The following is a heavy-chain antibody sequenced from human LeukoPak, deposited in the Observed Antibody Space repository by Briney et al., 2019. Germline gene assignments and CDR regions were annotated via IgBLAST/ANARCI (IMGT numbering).Heavy chain of an antibody. CDR3: ARGVFRFLEAKDV. Sequence: SQTLSLTCTVSGASISSADYYWRWIRQPPGKGLEWIGYVSYSGCTYYNPSLKSRVTISVDTSRNQFSLKLNSVTAADTAMYYCARGVFRFLEAKDVWGKGTTVTVSS. D-gene: IGHD3-3*01. CDR2: VSYSGCT. V-gene: IGHV4-30-4*08. CDR1: GASISSADYY. J-gene: IGHJ6*04.